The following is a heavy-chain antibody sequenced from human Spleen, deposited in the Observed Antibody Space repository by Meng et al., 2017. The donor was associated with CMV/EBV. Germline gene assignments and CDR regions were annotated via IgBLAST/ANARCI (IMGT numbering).Heavy chain of an antibody. V-gene: IGHV1-18*01. J-gene: IGHJ4*02. CDR1: GGTFTSYG. CDR2: ISAYNGNT. D-gene: IGHD3-3*01. Sequence: ASVKVSCKASGGTFTSYGISWVRQAPGQGLEWMGWISAYNGNTNYAQKVQGRVTMTTDTSTSTAYMELRSLRSDDTAVFYCARLGPLGGIFGVVTRYYFDYWGQGTLVTVSS. CDR3: ARLGPLGGIFGVVTRYYFDY.